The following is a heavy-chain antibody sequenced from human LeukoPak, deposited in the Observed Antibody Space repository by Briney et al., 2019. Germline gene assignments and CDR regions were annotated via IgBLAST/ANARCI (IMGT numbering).Heavy chain of an antibody. Sequence: GSSVKVSCKASGGTFSSYDINWVRQATGQGLEWMGWMNPNSGNTGYAQKFQGRVTMTRNTSISTAYMELSSLRSEDTAVYYCARGLLSSGWYSDYWGQGTLVTVSS. CDR2: MNPNSGNT. D-gene: IGHD6-19*01. J-gene: IGHJ4*02. CDR3: ARGLLSSGWYSDY. CDR1: GGTFSSYD. V-gene: IGHV1-8*02.